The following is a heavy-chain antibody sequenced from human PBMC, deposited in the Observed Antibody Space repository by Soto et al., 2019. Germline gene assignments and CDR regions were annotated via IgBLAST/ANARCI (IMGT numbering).Heavy chain of an antibody. CDR3: AGEGLLNSSGWYGGIYYYGMDV. V-gene: IGHV1-8*01. CDR1: GYTFTSYD. D-gene: IGHD6-19*01. Sequence: ASVKVSCKASGYTFTSYDINWVRQATGQGLEWMGWMNPNSGNTGYAQKFQGRVTMTRNTSISTAYMELSSLRSEDTAVYYCAGEGLLNSSGWYGGIYYYGMDVWGQGTTVNVS. CDR2: MNPNSGNT. J-gene: IGHJ6*02.